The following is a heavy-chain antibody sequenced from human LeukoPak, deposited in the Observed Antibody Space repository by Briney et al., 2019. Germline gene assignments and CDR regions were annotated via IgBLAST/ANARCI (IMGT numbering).Heavy chain of an antibody. CDR3: ARGPSSGWDYYFEY. Sequence: ASVKVSCKASGYTFTSYGISWVRQAPGQGLEWMGWISAYNGNTNYPQKLQGSVTMTTDTSTSTAYMELRSLRSDDTAVYYCARGPSSGWDYYFEYWGQGTLVTVSS. J-gene: IGHJ4*02. V-gene: IGHV1-18*01. D-gene: IGHD6-19*01. CDR1: GYTFTSYG. CDR2: ISAYNGNT.